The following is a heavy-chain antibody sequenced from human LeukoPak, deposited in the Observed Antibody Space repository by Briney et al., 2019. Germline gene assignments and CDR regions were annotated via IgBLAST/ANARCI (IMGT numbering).Heavy chain of an antibody. CDR2: IQNDGSDK. D-gene: IGHD6-13*01. CDR1: GINFRSSG. J-gene: IGHJ4*02. Sequence: GGSLRLSCAASGINFRSSGMHWVRQAPGKGLEWVTFIQNDGSDKSYAASVKGRFTISRDNSRNTVYLHMNSLRADDTALYYCAREGGRAAAGRFDYWGQGTLVTVSS. CDR3: AREGGRAAAGRFDY. V-gene: IGHV3-30*02.